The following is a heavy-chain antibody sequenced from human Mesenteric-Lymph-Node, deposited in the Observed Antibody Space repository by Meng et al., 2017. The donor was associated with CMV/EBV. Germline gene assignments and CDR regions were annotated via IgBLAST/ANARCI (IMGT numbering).Heavy chain of an antibody. J-gene: IGHJ4*02. D-gene: IGHD3-9*01. V-gene: IGHV1-69*01. CDR1: GGTFSSDA. CDR3: ARRNYDILTGAFDY. CDR2: IIPVFGTP. Sequence: KASGGTFSSDAISWVRQAPGQGLEWMGGIIPVFGTPNYAQKFQGRVTVTADDSTSTAYMELGGLTSDDTAVYYCARRNYDILTGAFDYWGQGTLVTSPQ.